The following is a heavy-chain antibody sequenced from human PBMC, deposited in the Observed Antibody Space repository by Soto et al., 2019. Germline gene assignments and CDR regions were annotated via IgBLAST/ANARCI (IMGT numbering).Heavy chain of an antibody. CDR1: GFTFSDYT. V-gene: IGHV3-23*03. CDR2: ILSDYNT. J-gene: IGHJ4*02. CDR3: PRITNGYFAN. D-gene: IGHD1-20*01. Sequence: EVQLLESGGGLAQPGGSLTLSCAASGFTFSDYTMSWVRQAPGQVLECISVILSDYNTFYSGSVRGRFTISRDNPKNPLYLQLKVWVAGDTDIYYCPRITNGYFANGGEGPLFTVSP.